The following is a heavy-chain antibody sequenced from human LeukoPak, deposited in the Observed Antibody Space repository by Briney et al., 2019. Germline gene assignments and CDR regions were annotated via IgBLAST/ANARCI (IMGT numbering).Heavy chain of an antibody. Sequence: GGSLRLSCAASGITVSSNYMSWVRQAPGKGLEWVSVIYSGGSTYYADSVKGRFTISRDNSKNTLYLQMNSLRAEDTAVYYCARDGRYQSYYYYYMDVWGKGTTVTISS. J-gene: IGHJ6*03. CDR2: IYSGGST. D-gene: IGHD2-2*01. CDR1: GITVSSNY. V-gene: IGHV3-66*01. CDR3: ARDGRYQSYYYYYMDV.